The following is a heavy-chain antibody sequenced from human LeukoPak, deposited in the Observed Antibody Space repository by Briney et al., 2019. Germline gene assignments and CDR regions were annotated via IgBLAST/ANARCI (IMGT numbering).Heavy chain of an antibody. Sequence: GGSLRLSCAASGFTFGHYGMHWVRQAPCMGLEWVAVISGSGGSTYYADSVKGRFTISRDNSKNTLYLQMNSLRAEDTAVYYCAKDLRYYYDSSGSYWGQGTLVTVSS. D-gene: IGHD3-22*01. CDR2: ISGSGGST. V-gene: IGHV3-23*01. J-gene: IGHJ4*02. CDR1: GFTFGHYG. CDR3: AKDLRYYYDSSGSY.